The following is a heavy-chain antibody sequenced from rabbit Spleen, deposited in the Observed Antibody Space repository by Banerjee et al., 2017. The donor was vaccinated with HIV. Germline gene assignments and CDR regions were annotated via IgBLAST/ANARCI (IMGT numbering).Heavy chain of an antibody. J-gene: IGHJ4*01. CDR1: GFDFSSYH. Sequence: QEQLEESGGGLVQPEGSLALTCTASGFDFSSYHMCWVRQAPGKGLEWIGCIDAGSSGPIYYASWAKGRFTISNPSSTTVTLQMTSLTVADTATYFCARNPAGGVGNGLWGPGTLVTVS. D-gene: IGHD4-1*01. CDR3: ARNPAGGVGNGL. V-gene: IGHV1S45*01. CDR2: IDAGSSGPI.